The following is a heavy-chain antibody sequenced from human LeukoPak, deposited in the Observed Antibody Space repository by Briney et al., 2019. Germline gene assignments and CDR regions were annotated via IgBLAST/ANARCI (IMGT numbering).Heavy chain of an antibody. J-gene: IGHJ4*02. D-gene: IGHD6-19*01. CDR2: IRYDGSNK. V-gene: IGHV3-30*02. CDR3: ARAAGIAVAATPLLDY. CDR1: GFTFRSHG. Sequence: GGTLRLSCVASGFTFRSHGMNRVRQAPGKGLEWVAFIRYDGSNKYYADSVKGRFTISRDNSKNTLYLQMNSLRSDDTAVYYCARAAGIAVAATPLLDYWGQGTLVTVSS.